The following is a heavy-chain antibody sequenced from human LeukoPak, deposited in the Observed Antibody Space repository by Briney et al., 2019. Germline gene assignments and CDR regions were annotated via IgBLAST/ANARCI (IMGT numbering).Heavy chain of an antibody. CDR3: ARDLLTVTKGFDI. CDR1: TDSFSSHY. CDR2: ISYIGST. V-gene: IGHV4-59*11. D-gene: IGHD4-17*01. Sequence: PSETLSLTCAVSTDSFSSHYWTWIRQPPGKGLEWIGYISYIGSTNYNSSLKSRVTISIDTSKNQFSLKLSSVTAADTAVYYCARDLLTVTKGFDIWGQGTMVSVSS. J-gene: IGHJ3*02.